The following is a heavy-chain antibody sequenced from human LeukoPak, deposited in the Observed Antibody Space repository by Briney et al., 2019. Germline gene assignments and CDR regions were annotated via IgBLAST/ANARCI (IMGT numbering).Heavy chain of an antibody. CDR1: GGSISSANMY. Sequence: SQTLSLTCNVSGGSISSANMYWSWIRQPPGKGLEWIGYISYSGSTYYNASLKSRVTISFDTSINRFSPKLTSMTAADTSIYSCARVDMATIFDCWGQGALVTVSS. V-gene: IGHV4-30-4*01. CDR3: ARVDMATIFDC. D-gene: IGHD5-24*01. CDR2: ISYSGST. J-gene: IGHJ4*02.